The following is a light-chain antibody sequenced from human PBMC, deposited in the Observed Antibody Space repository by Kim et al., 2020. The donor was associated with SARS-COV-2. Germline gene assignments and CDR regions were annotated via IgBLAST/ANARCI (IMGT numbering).Light chain of an antibody. CDR2: LGS. Sequence: DIVMTQSPLSLPVTPGEXASISCRSSQSLLHSNGYNYLDWYLQKPGQSPQLLIYLGSNRASGVPDRFSGSGSGTDFTLKISRVXXXDVGVYYCMQALQTRTFGQGTXVDIK. V-gene: IGKV2-28*01. CDR3: MQALQTRT. J-gene: IGKJ1*01. CDR1: QSLLHSNGYNY.